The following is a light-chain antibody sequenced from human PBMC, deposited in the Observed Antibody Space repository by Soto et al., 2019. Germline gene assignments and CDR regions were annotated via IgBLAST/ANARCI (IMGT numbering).Light chain of an antibody. CDR2: TNN. CDR3: AAWDDSLNALV. Sequence: QSVLTQPPSASGTPGQRVTISCSGASSNIGSNAVNWYQQLLGTAPQLLIYTNNERPSGVPDRFSGSKSGTSASLAITGLQSEDEADYHCAAWDDSLNALVFGGGTKLTVL. CDR1: SSNIGSNA. J-gene: IGLJ3*02. V-gene: IGLV1-44*01.